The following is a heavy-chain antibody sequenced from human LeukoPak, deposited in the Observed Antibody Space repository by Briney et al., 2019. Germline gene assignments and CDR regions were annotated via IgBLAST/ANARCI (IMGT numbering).Heavy chain of an antibody. D-gene: IGHD6-13*01. J-gene: IGHJ5*02. CDR1: GYTFTGYY. CDR3: ARVTGIAAAVGWFDP. V-gene: IGHV1-2*02. Sequence: GASVKVSCKAFGYTFTGYYMHWVRQAPGQGLEWMGWINPNSGGTNYAQKFQGRVTMTRDTSISTAYMELSRLRSDDTAVYYCARVTGIAAAVGWFDPWGQGTLVTVSS. CDR2: INPNSGGT.